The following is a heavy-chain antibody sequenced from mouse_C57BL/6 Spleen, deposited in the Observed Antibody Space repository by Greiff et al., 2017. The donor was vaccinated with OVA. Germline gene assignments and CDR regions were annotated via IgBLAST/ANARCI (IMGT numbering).Heavy chain of an antibody. CDR2: INPSTGGT. V-gene: IGHV1-42*01. CDR3: ARGIYYDYDAFAY. CDR1: GYSFTGYY. D-gene: IGHD2-4*01. J-gene: IGHJ3*01. Sequence: DVQLQESGPELVKPGASVKISCKASGYSFTGYYMNWVKQSPEKSLEWIGEINPSTGGTTYNQKFKAKATLTVDKSSSTAYMQLKSLTSEDAAVYYCARGIYYDYDAFAYWGQGTLVTVSA.